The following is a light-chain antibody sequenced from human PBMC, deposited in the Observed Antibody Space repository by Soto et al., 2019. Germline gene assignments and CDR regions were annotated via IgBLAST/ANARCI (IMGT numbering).Light chain of an antibody. CDR1: SAYSDYK. J-gene: IGLJ1*01. CDR3: GADHGSGSNFVYV. V-gene: IGLV9-49*01. CDR2: VGIGGIVG. Sequence: QSVLTQPPSASASLGASVTLTCTLSSAYSDYKVDWYQQRPGKGPRFVMRVGIGGIVGSKGDGIPDRFSVLGSGLNRYLIIKNVQEEDETDYFCGADHGSGSNFVYVFGTGTKLTVL.